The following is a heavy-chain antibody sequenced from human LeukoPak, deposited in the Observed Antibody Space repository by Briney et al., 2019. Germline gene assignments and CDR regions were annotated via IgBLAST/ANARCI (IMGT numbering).Heavy chain of an antibody. Sequence: PGGSLRLFCAASGFTFSSYWMHWVRQAPGKGLVWVSRIKSDGSTNYADSVKGRFTISRDNAKNTVSLQMNSLRAEDTGVYYCARAPSEIGGYYPEDFRHWGQGTLVTVSS. D-gene: IGHD2-21*02. CDR2: IKSDGST. CDR3: ARAPSEIGGYYPEDFRH. CDR1: GFTFSSYW. J-gene: IGHJ1*01. V-gene: IGHV3-74*01.